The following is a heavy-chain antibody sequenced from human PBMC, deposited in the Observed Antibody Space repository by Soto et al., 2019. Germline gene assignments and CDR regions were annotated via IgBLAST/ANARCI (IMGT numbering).Heavy chain of an antibody. V-gene: IGHV3-23*01. CDR3: AIGGGFGVWVGGSAYYCYY. CDR1: GFTFSSYA. Sequence: EVQLLESGGGLVQPGGSLRLSCAASGFTFSSYAMSWVRQAPGKGLEWVSAISGSGGSTYYADSVKGRFTISRDNSKNXWXXHVKRLRAGVTAVYYCAIGGGFGVWVGGSAYYCYYWGQGTLVTVSS. CDR2: ISGSGGST. D-gene: IGHD3-3*01. J-gene: IGHJ4*02.